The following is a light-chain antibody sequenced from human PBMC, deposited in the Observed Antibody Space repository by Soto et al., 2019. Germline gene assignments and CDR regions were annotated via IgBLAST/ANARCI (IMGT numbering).Light chain of an antibody. Sequence: DIQMTQSPSTLSASVGDRASITCRASQSISNWLAWYQQKPGKAPKLLIYKASSLESGVPSRFSGSGSGTEFTLTISSLRPDDFATYYCQQYHSWVTFGQGTRLEIK. CDR3: QQYHSWVT. CDR2: KAS. V-gene: IGKV1-5*03. CDR1: QSISNW. J-gene: IGKJ5*01.